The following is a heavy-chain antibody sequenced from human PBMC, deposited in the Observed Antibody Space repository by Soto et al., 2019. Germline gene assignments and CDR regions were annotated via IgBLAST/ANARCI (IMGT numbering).Heavy chain of an antibody. CDR3: ARVSGYYDSSGYYGMDV. V-gene: IGHV1-18*01. D-gene: IGHD3-22*01. Sequence: ASVKVSCKASGYTFTSYGISWVRQAPGQGLEWMGWISAYTGNTNYAQKLQGRVTMTTDTSTSTAYMELRSLRSDDTAVYYCARVSGYYDSSGYYGMDVWGQGTTVTVSS. J-gene: IGHJ6*02. CDR2: ISAYTGNT. CDR1: GYTFTSYG.